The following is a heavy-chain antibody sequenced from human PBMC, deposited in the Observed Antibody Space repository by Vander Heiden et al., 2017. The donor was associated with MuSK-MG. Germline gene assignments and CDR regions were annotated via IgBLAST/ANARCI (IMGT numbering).Heavy chain of an antibody. CDR1: GYTFTSYY. D-gene: IGHD1-26*01. CDR3: ARDRSQWGVFDP. Sequence: QVQLVQSGAEVKKPGASVKVSCKASGYTFTSYYVHWVRQAPGPGLEWMGVVRPPRGSTNHAQNLQGRVTMTRDTATSTVYMELSSLRSEDTAVDYWARDRSQWGVFDPWGQGTLVTVSS. CDR2: VRPPRGST. V-gene: IGHV1-46*01. J-gene: IGHJ5*02.